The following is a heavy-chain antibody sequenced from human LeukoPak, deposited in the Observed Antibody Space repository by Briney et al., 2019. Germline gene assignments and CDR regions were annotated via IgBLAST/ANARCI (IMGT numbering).Heavy chain of an antibody. D-gene: IGHD4-11*01. V-gene: IGHV1-8*01. Sequence: ASVKVSCKASGYTFTSYDINWVRQATGQGLEWMGWMSPNSGNTGYAQKFQGRVTMTRNTSISTAYMELSSLRSEDTAVYYCAIPIDDHNNYLGDNWGQGTLVTVSS. J-gene: IGHJ4*02. CDR3: AIPIDDHNNYLGDN. CDR1: GYTFTSYD. CDR2: MSPNSGNT.